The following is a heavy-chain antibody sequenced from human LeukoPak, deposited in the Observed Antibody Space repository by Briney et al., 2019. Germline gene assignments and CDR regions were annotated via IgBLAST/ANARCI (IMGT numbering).Heavy chain of an antibody. CDR2: IHPNSGGT. J-gene: IGHJ3*02. CDR3: ATSGYTYGALDI. Sequence: GASVKVSCKPSGYTFTTHAIHWVRQAPGQRLEWMGWIHPNSGGTNYAQKFQGWVTMTRDTSISTAYMELSRLRSDDTAMYYCATSGYTYGALDIWGQGTMVTVSS. CDR1: GYTFTTHA. D-gene: IGHD5-18*01. V-gene: IGHV1-2*04.